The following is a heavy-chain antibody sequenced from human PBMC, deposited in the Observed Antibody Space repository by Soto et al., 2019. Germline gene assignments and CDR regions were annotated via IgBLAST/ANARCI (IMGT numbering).Heavy chain of an antibody. J-gene: IGHJ4*02. CDR3: GREKNSGYYRTVDY. CDR2: VTHDGTER. CDR1: GFTLSGHG. Sequence: QVQLVASGGGVVQPGRSLSLSCAASGFTLSGHGLHWVRQAPGKGLEWVAVVTHDGTERHYPDSVKGRFTITRDISKNTFYLQMNSLRVEDTAMYYCGREKNSGYYRTVDYWGQGTRVTVSS. V-gene: IGHV3-30*03. D-gene: IGHD3-10*01.